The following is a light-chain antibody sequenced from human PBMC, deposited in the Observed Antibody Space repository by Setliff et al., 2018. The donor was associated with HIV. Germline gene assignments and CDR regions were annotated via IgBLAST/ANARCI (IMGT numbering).Light chain of an antibody. J-gene: IGLJ2*01. CDR3: QVWDSGSDHPI. V-gene: IGLV3-21*04. CDR2: YDN. CDR1: NIGAKI. Sequence: YELTQPPSVSLAPGKTAKISCGGYNIGAKIVHWYQQRPGQAPVLVMYYDNDRPSGIPDRFSGSNSGNTATLTISRVEAGDEADYYCQVWDSGSDHPIFGGGTKVTVL.